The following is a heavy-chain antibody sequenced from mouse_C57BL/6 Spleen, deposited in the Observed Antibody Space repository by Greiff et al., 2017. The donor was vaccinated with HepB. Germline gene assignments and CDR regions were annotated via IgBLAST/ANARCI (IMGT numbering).Heavy chain of an antibody. Sequence: QVQLKESGAELVKPGASVKMSCKASGYTFTTYPIEWMKQNHGKSLEWIGNFHPYNDDTKYNEKFKGKATLTVEKSSSTVYLELSRLTSDDSAVYYCARHDDYDDYFDYWGQGTTLTVSS. J-gene: IGHJ2*01. CDR3: ARHDDYDDYFDY. V-gene: IGHV1-47*01. CDR2: FHPYNDDT. D-gene: IGHD2-4*01. CDR1: GYTFTTYP.